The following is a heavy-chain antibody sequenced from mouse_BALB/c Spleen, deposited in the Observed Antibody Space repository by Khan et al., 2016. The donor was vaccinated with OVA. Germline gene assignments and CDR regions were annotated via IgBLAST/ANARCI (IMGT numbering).Heavy chain of an antibody. V-gene: IGHV1-7*01. CDR3: TRDRIDY. J-gene: IGHJ2*01. Sequence: QVQLQQSGAELAKPGASVKMSCKASGYTFTTYWMHWIKQRPGQGLEWIGYINPTSGYTDYNDKFKDRATLSADKSSSTAYMQLTSLTSEDSAGYYSTRDRIDYWGQGTTLTVSS. CDR2: INPTSGYT. CDR1: GYTFTTYW.